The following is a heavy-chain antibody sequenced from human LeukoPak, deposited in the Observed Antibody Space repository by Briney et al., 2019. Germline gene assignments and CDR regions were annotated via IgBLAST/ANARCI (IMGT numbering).Heavy chain of an antibody. CDR2: INSDGSST. CDR3: ARVWGIVATIALPY. V-gene: IGHV3-74*01. J-gene: IGHJ4*02. Sequence: TGGSLRLSCAASGFTYSSYSMNGVRQAPGKGLVSVSRINSDGSSTSYADSVKGRFTISRDNAKNTLYLQMNSLRAEDTAVYYCARVWGIVATIALPYWGQGTLVTVPS. D-gene: IGHD5-12*01. CDR1: GFTYSSYS.